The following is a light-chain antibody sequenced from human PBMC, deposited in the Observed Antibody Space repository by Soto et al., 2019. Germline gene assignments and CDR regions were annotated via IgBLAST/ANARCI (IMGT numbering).Light chain of an antibody. J-gene: IGKJ2*01. CDR2: DAS. V-gene: IGKV1-5*01. CDR1: QSISNW. Sequence: DIEMTQSPSTLSASVGDRVTITCRASQSISNWLAWYQQKPGKAPKLLIYDASSLESGVPARFSGSISGTEFPLTISSLQPDDFATYYCQHYNPYPYPFGQGTKLEIK. CDR3: QHYNPYPYP.